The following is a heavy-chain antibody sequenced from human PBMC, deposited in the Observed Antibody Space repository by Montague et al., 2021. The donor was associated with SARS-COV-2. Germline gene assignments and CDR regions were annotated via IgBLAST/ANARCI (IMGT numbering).Heavy chain of an antibody. CDR3: ARGPSDTYYYNGIDV. CDR2: IDWDGDK. V-gene: IGHV2-70*11. CDR1: GFSLSTSGMC. Sequence: PALVKPTQTLTLTCTFSGFSLSTSGMCMTWIRQPPGKALEWLARIDWDGDKYYNTSLKSRLTISKDTSKNLVVLTMTNMDPVDTATYYCARGPSDTYYYNGIDVWGRGTIVTVSS. J-gene: IGHJ6*02.